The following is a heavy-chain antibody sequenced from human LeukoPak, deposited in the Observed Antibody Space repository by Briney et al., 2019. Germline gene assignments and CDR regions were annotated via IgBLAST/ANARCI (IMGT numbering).Heavy chain of an antibody. CDR3: ASSQPYYDYVWGSYRSDDFDI. J-gene: IGHJ3*02. CDR2: ISSNGGST. D-gene: IGHD3-16*02. Sequence: GGSLRLSCAASGFTFSSYAKHWVRQAPGKGLEYVSAISSNGGSTYYANSVKGRFTISRDNSKNTLYLQMGSLRAEDMAVYYCASSQPYYDYVWGSYRSDDFDIWDQGTMVTVSS. V-gene: IGHV3-64*01. CDR1: GFTFSSYA.